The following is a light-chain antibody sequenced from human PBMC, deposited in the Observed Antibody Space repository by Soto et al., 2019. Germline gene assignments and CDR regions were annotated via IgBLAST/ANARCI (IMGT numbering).Light chain of an antibody. V-gene: IGKV1-39*01. CDR1: QGISTY. J-gene: IGKJ1*01. CDR3: QQSYSSTWT. Sequence: DIQMTRSPSSLAASVGHRVTITCRASQGISTYLNCYQQKPGKAPKLLIYAASSLQSGVPSRFSGSGSETDFTLTISSLQPEDFATYSCQQSYSSTWTFGQGTKVDI. CDR2: AAS.